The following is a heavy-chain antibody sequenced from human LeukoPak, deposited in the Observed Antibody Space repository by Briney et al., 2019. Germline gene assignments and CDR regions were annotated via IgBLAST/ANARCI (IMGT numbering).Heavy chain of an antibody. J-gene: IGHJ5*02. CDR2: ISSSSSYI. V-gene: IGHV3-21*01. CDR1: GFTFSSYS. Sequence: PGGSLRLSCAASGFTFSSYSMNWVRQAPGKGLEWVSSISSSSSYIYHADSVKGRFTISRDNAKNSLYLQMNSLRAEDTAVYYCASAGVLLWFGDAASGNWFDPWGQGTLVTVSS. CDR3: ASAGVLLWFGDAASGNWFDP. D-gene: IGHD3-10*01.